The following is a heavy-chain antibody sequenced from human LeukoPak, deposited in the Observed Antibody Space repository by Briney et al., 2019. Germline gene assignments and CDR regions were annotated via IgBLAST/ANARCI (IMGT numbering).Heavy chain of an antibody. J-gene: IGHJ4*02. V-gene: IGHV3-23*01. Sequence: GGSLRLSCAASGITFSSYAMSWVRQAPGKGLEWVSAISGSGGSTYYADSVKGRFTISRDNSKNTLYLQMNSLRAEDTAVYYCAKRGSGSYSFDYWGQGTLVTVSS. D-gene: IGHD3-10*01. CDR3: AKRGSGSYSFDY. CDR1: GITFSSYA. CDR2: ISGSGGST.